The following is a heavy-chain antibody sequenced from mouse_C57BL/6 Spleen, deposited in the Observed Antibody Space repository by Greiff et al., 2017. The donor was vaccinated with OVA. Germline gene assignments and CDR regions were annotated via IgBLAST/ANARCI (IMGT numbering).Heavy chain of an antibody. J-gene: IGHJ4*01. D-gene: IGHD2-1*01. CDR2: ISSGSSTI. V-gene: IGHV5-17*01. CDR3: ARHGNYVGYAMDY. CDR1: GFTFSDYG. Sequence: EVKLMESGGGLVKPGGSLKLSCAASGFTFSDYGMHWVHQAPEKGLEWVAYISSGSSTIYYADTVKGRFTISRDNAKNTLFLQMTSLRSEDTAMYYCARHGNYVGYAMDYWGQGTSVTVSS.